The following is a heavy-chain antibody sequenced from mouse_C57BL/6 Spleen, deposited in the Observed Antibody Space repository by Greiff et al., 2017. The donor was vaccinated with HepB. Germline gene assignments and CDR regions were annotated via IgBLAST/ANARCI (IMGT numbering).Heavy chain of an antibody. Sequence: VHLVESGAELARPGASVKLSCKASGYTFTSYGISWVKQRTGQGLEWIGEIYPRSGNTYYNEKFKGKATLTADKSSSTAYMELRSLTSEDSAVYFCARRKDYYGSSWGYFDVWGTGTTVTVSS. V-gene: IGHV1-81*01. CDR1: GYTFTSYG. J-gene: IGHJ1*03. CDR3: ARRKDYYGSSWGYFDV. CDR2: IYPRSGNT. D-gene: IGHD1-1*01.